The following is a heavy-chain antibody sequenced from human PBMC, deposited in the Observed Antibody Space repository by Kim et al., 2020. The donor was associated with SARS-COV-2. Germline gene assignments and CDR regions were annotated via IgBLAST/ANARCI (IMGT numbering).Heavy chain of an antibody. V-gene: IGHV3-23*01. J-gene: IGHJ4*02. CDR2: IGGSGDYT. D-gene: IGHD3-16*01. Sequence: GGSLRLSCAASGFTFSNYAMNWVRQAPGKGLEWVSTIGGSGDYTYYADSVKGRFTISRDNYKNTVYLQMSSLRAEDTAVYYCAKRITPGGSYNDYWGQGTLVSVSS. CDR3: AKRITPGGSYNDY. CDR1: GFTFSNYA.